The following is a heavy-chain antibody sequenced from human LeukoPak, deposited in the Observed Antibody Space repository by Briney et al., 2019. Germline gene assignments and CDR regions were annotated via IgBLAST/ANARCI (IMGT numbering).Heavy chain of an antibody. CDR2: IYTSGST. D-gene: IGHD3-3*01. J-gene: IGHJ4*02. CDR1: GGSNSSYY. V-gene: IGHV4-4*07. CDR3: VRVPVDDFWSGYYVDY. Sequence: SETLSLTCTVSGGSNSSYYWSWIRQPAGKGLEWIGRIYTSGSTNYNPSLKSRVTMSVDTSKNQFSLKLSSVTAADTAVYYCVRVPVDDFWSGYYVDYWGQGTLVTVSS.